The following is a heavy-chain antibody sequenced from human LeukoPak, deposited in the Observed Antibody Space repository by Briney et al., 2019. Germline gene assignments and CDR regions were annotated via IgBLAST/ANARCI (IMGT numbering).Heavy chain of an antibody. J-gene: IGHJ3*02. CDR2: ISGSGGST. CDR1: YA. Sequence: YAXSXVRQAPGKGLEWVSAISGSGGSTYYADSVKGRFTISRDNSKNTLYLQMNSLRAEDTAVYYCAKDTLHAFDIWGQGTMVTVSS. CDR3: AKDTLHAFDI. V-gene: IGHV3-23*01.